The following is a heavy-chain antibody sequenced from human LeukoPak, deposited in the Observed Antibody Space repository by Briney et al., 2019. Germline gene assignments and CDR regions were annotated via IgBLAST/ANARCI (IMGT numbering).Heavy chain of an antibody. CDR2: IIPNSGDT. V-gene: IGHV1-2*02. CDR1: GYTFTDYY. CDR3: ARSACSRTTCPDY. J-gene: IGHJ4*02. Sequence: ASVKVSCKASGYTFTDYYMHWVRQAPGQGLEWMGWIIPNSGDTNYAQKFQGRVTMTRDTSISTAYMELTSLRYDDAAVYYCARSACSRTTCPDYWGQGTLVTISS. D-gene: IGHD2-2*01.